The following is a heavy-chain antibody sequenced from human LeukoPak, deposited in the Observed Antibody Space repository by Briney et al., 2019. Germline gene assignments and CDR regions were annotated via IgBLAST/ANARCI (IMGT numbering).Heavy chain of an antibody. CDR1: GGSFSGYY. J-gene: IGHJ4*02. Sequence: PSETLSLTCAVYGGSFSGYYWSWIRQPPGKGLEWIGEINHSGSTNYNPSLKSRVTISVDTSKNQFSLKLSSVTAADTAVYYCARGGGYCSSTSCYDYWGQGTLVTVSS. D-gene: IGHD2-2*01. V-gene: IGHV4-34*01. CDR3: ARGGGYCSSTSCYDY. CDR2: INHSGST.